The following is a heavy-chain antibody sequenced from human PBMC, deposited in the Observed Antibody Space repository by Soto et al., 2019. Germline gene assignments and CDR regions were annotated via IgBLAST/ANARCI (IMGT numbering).Heavy chain of an antibody. CDR3: ARGDSTGSPRGWFDP. J-gene: IGHJ5*02. CDR1: GYSFTSYG. D-gene: IGHD6-19*01. V-gene: IGHV1-18*04. Sequence: QVQLVQSVTEVKKPGASVQVSCKASGYSFTSYGINWVRQAPGQGLEWMGWISTYNGDTNYAQKFQGRVTMTTATSTTTAYMELRRLTSDDTAVYFCARGDSTGSPRGWFDPWGQGTVVTVSS. CDR2: ISTYNGDT.